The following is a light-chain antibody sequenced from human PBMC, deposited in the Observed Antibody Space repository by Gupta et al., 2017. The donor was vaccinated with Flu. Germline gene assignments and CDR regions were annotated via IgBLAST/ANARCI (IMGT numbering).Light chain of an antibody. V-gene: IGLV3-1*01. CDR2: QDT. CDR3: QAWDSSIWV. CDR1: TLGDKY. Sequence: SSELTQPPSVSVSPGQTASITCSGDTLGDKYASWFQQKPGQSPVLVIYQDTKRPSGTPERFSGSNSGNTATLTISGTQAMDEADYYCQAWDSSIWVFGGGTKLTVL. J-gene: IGLJ3*02.